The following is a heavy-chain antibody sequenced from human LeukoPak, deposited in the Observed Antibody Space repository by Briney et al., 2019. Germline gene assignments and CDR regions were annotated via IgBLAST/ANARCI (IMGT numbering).Heavy chain of an antibody. CDR3: ARGGNIGYDYNAFDI. J-gene: IGHJ3*02. CDR1: GFTFSNYW. D-gene: IGHD3-22*01. CDR2: ITRSGTTI. Sequence: GGSLRLSCAASGFTFSNYWMHWVRQAPGKGLEWVSYITRSGTTIYYADSVKGRFTISRDNDKNLLYLQMNTLRDEDTAVYYCARGGNIGYDYNAFDIWGQGTMVTVSS. V-gene: IGHV3-48*02.